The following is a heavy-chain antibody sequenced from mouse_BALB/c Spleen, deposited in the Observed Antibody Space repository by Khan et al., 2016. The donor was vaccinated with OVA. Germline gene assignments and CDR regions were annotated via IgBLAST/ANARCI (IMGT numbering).Heavy chain of an antibody. Sequence: QVQLQQSGPGLVAPSQSLSITCTVSGFSLTGYGVSWVRQPPGKGLEWLGMIWGDGSTDYNSALKSRLSISKDNSKSQVFLKMNSLQNDDTAKYYGARAYYGNYREAMDYWGQGTSVTVSA. J-gene: IGHJ4*01. V-gene: IGHV2-6-7*01. CDR3: ARAYYGNYREAMDY. D-gene: IGHD2-10*01. CDR1: GFSLTGYG. CDR2: IWGDGST.